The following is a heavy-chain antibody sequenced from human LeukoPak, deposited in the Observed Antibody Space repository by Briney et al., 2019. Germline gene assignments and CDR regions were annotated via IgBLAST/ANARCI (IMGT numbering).Heavy chain of an antibody. Sequence: SETLSLTCTVSGGSISSYYWSWIRQPPGKGLEWIGYIYYSGSTNYNPSLKSRVAISVDTSKNQFSLKLSSVTAADTAVYYCARGDIVLMVYATPYYYMDVWGKGTTVTVSS. D-gene: IGHD2-8*01. CDR3: ARGDIVLMVYATPYYYMDV. CDR1: GGSISSYY. CDR2: IYYSGST. V-gene: IGHV4-59*01. J-gene: IGHJ6*03.